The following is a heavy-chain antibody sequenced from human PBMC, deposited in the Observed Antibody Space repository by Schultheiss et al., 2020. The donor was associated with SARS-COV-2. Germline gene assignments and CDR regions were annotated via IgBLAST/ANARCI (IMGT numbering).Heavy chain of an antibody. CDR1: GFTFSSYA. CDR2: ISGSGHTT. Sequence: GGSLRLSCAASGFTFSSYAMHWVRQAPGKGLEWVSAISGSGHTTYSADSVKGRFTISRDNAKNTLYLQMSSLTAEDTAVYYCASMATVPPFWGQGTLVTVSS. CDR3: ASMATVPPF. D-gene: IGHD4-17*01. J-gene: IGHJ4*02. V-gene: IGHV3-23*01.